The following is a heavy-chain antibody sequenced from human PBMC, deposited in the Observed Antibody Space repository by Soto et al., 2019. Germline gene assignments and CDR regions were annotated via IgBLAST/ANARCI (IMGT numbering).Heavy chain of an antibody. J-gene: IGHJ5*02. V-gene: IGHV4-59*11. D-gene: IGHD2-15*01. CDR1: GASISSHY. CDR2: AYYNGFT. Sequence: PSETLSLTCTVSGASISSHYWNWIRQSPGEGLESIGYAYYNGFTSYNPSLKSRLTISIDTSKNQFSLKVNSVTAADTAVYYCARRSPSDCDATCYSEGVWIDLWGQGTLGTVSS. CDR3: ARRSPSDCDATCYSEGVWIDL.